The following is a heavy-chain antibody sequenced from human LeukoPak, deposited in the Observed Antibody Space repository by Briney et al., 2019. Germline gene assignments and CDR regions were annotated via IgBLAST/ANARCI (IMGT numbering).Heavy chain of an antibody. V-gene: IGHV5-51*01. CDR3: ARRGVEDIVVVPAARVFDNWFDP. Sequence: SGESLKISCKGSGYRFTSYWIGWVRQMPGKGLEWMGIIYPGDSDTRYSPSFQGQVTISADKSISTAYLQWSSLKASDTAMYYCARRGVEDIVVVPAARVFDNWFDPWGQGTLVTVSS. CDR2: IYPGDSDT. CDR1: GYRFTSYW. D-gene: IGHD2-2*01. J-gene: IGHJ5*02.